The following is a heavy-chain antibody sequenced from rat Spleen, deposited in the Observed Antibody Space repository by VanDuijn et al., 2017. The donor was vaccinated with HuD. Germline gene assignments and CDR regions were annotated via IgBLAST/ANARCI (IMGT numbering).Heavy chain of an antibody. Sequence: EVQLVESDGGLVQPGRSLKLSCAASRFNFNDYWMDWVRQAPGKGLEWIGEINKDGSIINYTPSLRDKFTISRDNAQNTLYLQMSKLGSEDTAIYYCARPYNYGGPMDAWGQGASVTVSS. CDR2: INKDGSII. V-gene: IGHV4-2*01. D-gene: IGHD1-11*01. J-gene: IGHJ4*01. CDR3: ARPYNYGGPMDA. CDR1: RFNFNDYW.